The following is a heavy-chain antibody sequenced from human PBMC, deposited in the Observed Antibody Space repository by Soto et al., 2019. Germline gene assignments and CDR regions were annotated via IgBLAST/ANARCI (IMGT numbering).Heavy chain of an antibody. D-gene: IGHD3-3*01. J-gene: IGHJ5*02. Sequence: EVQLLESGGGLVQPGGSLRLSCAASGFTFSGYAMSWVRQAPGKGLEWVSGISGSGDSTYYADSVKGRFTISRDNSKNTLYPQMNSLRAEDTAVYYCAKGPQGYNFWSGYHNWFDPWGQGTLVTVSS. V-gene: IGHV3-23*01. CDR2: ISGSGDST. CDR1: GFTFSGYA. CDR3: AKGPQGYNFWSGYHNWFDP.